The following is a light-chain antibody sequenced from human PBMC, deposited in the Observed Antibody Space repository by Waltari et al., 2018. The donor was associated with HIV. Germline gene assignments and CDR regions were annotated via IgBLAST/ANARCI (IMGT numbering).Light chain of an antibody. J-gene: IGKJ4*01. CDR2: GAS. CDR3: QQRSNWLSLS. V-gene: IGKV3-11*01. Sequence: EIVLTQSPATLSLSPGERATLSCRASQSVSTYLAWYQQRPGQAPRLLIYGASNRATGIPVRFSGSGSGTDFTLTISSLEPEDFAVYDCQQRSNWLSLSFGGGTKVEIK. CDR1: QSVSTY.